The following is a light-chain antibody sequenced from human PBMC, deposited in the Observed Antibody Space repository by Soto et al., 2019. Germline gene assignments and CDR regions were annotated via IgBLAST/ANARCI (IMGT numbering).Light chain of an antibody. Sequence: EIVLTQSPGTLSLSPGERATLSCRASQSVSSSYLAWYQQKPGQALRLLIYGASSRATGIPDRFSGSGSGTDFTLTISRLEPEDFAVYYCQQYGSSLFTFGTGTKVDIK. CDR3: QQYGSSLFT. V-gene: IGKV3-20*01. CDR2: GAS. J-gene: IGKJ3*01. CDR1: QSVSSSY.